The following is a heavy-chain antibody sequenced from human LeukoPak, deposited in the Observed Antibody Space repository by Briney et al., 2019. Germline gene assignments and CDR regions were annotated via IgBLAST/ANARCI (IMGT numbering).Heavy chain of an antibody. Sequence: GGSLRLSCAASGFTFSSYAMGWVRQAPGKGLEWVSTLSGSGGSTYYADSVKGRFTISRDNSKNTLYLQMNSLRAEDTAVYYCARYCSSTSCSPPYHYYGMDVWGQGTTVTVSS. J-gene: IGHJ6*02. CDR3: ARYCSSTSCSPPYHYYGMDV. D-gene: IGHD2-2*01. V-gene: IGHV3-23*01. CDR1: GFTFSSYA. CDR2: LSGSGGST.